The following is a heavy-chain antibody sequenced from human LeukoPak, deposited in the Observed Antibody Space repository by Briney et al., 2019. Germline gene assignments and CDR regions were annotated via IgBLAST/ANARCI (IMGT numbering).Heavy chain of an antibody. V-gene: IGHV5-51*01. D-gene: IGHD4-23*01. Sequence: GESLKISCQGSGYRFNIYWIGWVRQMPGKGLEWMGIIYPGDSKTIYSPSFQGQVTISADKSISTAYLQWSSLKASDTAMYYCARRDYGGGYYFDYWGQGTLVTVSS. CDR1: GYRFNIYW. J-gene: IGHJ4*02. CDR3: ARRDYGGGYYFDY. CDR2: IYPGDSKT.